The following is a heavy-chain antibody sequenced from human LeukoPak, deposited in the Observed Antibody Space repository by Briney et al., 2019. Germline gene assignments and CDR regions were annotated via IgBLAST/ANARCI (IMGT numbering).Heavy chain of an antibody. CDR2: IRGSGGST. J-gene: IGHJ4*02. CDR1: GFTFSNYA. D-gene: IGHD2-21*02. CDR3: AKDDLEVTAIRGYFDY. V-gene: IGHV3-23*01. Sequence: GGSLRLSCAASGFTFSNYAMSWVRQPPGKGLEWVSAIRGSGGSTYYADSVKGRFTISRDNSKNTLYLQMNSLRAEDTAVYYCAKDDLEVTAIRGYFDYWGQGSLVTVSS.